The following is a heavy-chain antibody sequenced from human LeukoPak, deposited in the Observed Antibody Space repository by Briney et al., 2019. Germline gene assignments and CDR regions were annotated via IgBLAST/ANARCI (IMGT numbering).Heavy chain of an antibody. V-gene: IGHV1-2*02. CDR3: ARGRDYYDSSGFIIIRGYYYGMDV. Sequence: ASVKVSCKASGYTFSGYYMQWVRQAPGQGLEWMGWINPNSGGTDYAQKFQGRVTMTRNTSISTAYMELSSLRSEDTAVYYCARGRDYYDSSGFIIIRGYYYGMDVWGQGTTVTVSS. CDR1: GYTFSGYY. CDR2: INPNSGGT. J-gene: IGHJ6*02. D-gene: IGHD3-22*01.